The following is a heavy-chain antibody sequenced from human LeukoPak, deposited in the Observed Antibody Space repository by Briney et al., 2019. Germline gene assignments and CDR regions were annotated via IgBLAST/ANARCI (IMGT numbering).Heavy chain of an antibody. J-gene: IGHJ1*01. CDR1: GDSVSRSDSY. CDR3: ARRRYYDGSGYLE. V-gene: IGHV4-39*01. CDR2: IYYSGRT. D-gene: IGHD3-22*01. Sequence: SETLSPTCSVSGDSVSRSDSYWDWIRQPPGKGLEWIGTIYYSGRTYYSPSLKSRVTMSVDPSNNQFSLNLRSVTAADTALYYCARRRYYDGSGYLEWGQGTLLSVSS.